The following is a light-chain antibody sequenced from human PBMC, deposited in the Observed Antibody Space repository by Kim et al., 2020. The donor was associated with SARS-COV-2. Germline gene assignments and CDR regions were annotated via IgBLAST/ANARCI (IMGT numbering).Light chain of an antibody. CDR1: KMGDED. CDR2: QDN. CDR3: QTWDSITVV. V-gene: IGLV3-1*01. Sequence: VSPEQTASSTCSRDKMGDEDAWGYQQKPGQSPVLVIYQDNKRPSGIPERFSGSNSGNTATLTISGTQSMDEADYYCQTWDSITVVFGGGTQLTVL. J-gene: IGLJ2*01.